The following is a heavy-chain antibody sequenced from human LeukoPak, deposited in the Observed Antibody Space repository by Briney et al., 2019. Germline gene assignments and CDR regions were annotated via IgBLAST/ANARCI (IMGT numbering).Heavy chain of an antibody. CDR3: ARDRSGYANDAFDF. V-gene: IGHV3-30-3*01. D-gene: IGHD3-3*01. CDR2: LSYGGTNK. CDR1: GFTFSDYA. J-gene: IGHJ3*01. Sequence: GGSLRLSCAASGFTFSDYAMHWVRQAPGKGLEWVAVLSYGGTNKYYADSVKGRFTISRDNSKNTMFQQMNSLRAEDTAVYHCARDRSGYANDAFDFWGQGTMVTVSS.